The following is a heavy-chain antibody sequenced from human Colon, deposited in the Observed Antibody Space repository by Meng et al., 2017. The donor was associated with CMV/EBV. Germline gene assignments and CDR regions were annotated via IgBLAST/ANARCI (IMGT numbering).Heavy chain of an antibody. J-gene: IGHJ6*02. D-gene: IGHD1-7*01. CDR2: ISSGSDYI. V-gene: IGHV3-21*04. Sequence: GESLKISCAASGFTFSSYTMNWVRQAPGKGLECVSSISSGSDYIYYADSVKGRFTISRDNAKNSLYLQMNTLRAEDTALYYCAKDISPVGGSTGYHGMDVWGQGTTVTVSS. CDR1: GFTFSSYT. CDR3: AKDISPVGGSTGYHGMDV.